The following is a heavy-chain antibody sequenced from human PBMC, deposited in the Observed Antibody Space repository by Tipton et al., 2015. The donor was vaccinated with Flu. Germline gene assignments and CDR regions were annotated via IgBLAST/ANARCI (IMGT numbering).Heavy chain of an antibody. V-gene: IGHV4-39*07. CDR3: ASFISEYNWIYGEGLDY. D-gene: IGHD1-7*01. CDR1: GGSISSSSYY. J-gene: IGHJ4*02. Sequence: TLSLTCTVSGGSISSSSYYWGWIRQPPGKGLEWIGTIYYSGSTYYNPSLKSRVTMSVDTSKNQFSLKLSSVTAADTAVYYCASFISEYNWIYGEGLDYWGQGTLVTVSS. CDR2: IYYSGST.